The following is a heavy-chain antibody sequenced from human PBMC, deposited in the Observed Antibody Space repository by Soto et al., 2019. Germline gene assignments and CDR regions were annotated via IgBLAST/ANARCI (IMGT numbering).Heavy chain of an antibody. CDR1: GDSISSSSSY. V-gene: IGHV4-39*01. Sequence: QLQLQESGPGLVKPSETLSLTCTVSGDSISSSSSYWAWIRQPPGKGLEWMGSIYYSGSTHYTSSLKSRVTISVDTSKSQFSLRLTSVTAADTAVYYCARNTSIFFDFWGQGTLVTVSS. CDR3: ARNTSIFFDF. CDR2: IYYSGST. J-gene: IGHJ4*02.